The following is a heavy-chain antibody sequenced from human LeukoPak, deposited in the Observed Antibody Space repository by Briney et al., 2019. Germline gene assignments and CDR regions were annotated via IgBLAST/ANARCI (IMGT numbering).Heavy chain of an antibody. CDR2: IIPILGIA. J-gene: IGHJ4*02. V-gene: IGHV1-69*04. CDR3: AREDRWVVVPAANFDY. CDR1: GSTFSSYT. D-gene: IGHD2-2*01. Sequence: SVKVSCKASGSTFSSYTISWVRQAPGQGLEWMGRIIPILGIANYAQKFQGRVTITADKSTSTAYMELSSLRSEDTAVYYCAREDRWVVVPAANFDYWGRGTLVTVSS.